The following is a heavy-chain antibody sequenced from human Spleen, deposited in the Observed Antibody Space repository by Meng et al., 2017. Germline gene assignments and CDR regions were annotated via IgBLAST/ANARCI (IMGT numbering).Heavy chain of an antibody. CDR2: FVNYVDT. CDR3: ASGTPGRSYCDY. V-gene: IGHV1-18*01. J-gene: IGHJ4*02. D-gene: IGHD2-15*01. CDR1: GYTIGSYG. Sequence: QVKLLQSGPEVKKSGASVRVSCKASGYTIGSYGICWVRQAPGQGLEWMGWFVNYVDTYPAPKFQGRVNMTTDTHTNTAFMELRSLTSDDTAVYYCASGTPGRSYCDYWGQGTLVTVSS.